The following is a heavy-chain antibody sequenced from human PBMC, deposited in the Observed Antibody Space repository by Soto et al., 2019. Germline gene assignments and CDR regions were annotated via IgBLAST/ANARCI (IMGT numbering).Heavy chain of an antibody. Sequence: QVQLVQSGAEVKKPGASVNVSCRASGYTFTDYFLHWVRQAHGHGLEWMGWINPNSGSTNFAPKFQGLVTMTRDASISTVYLVLNRLTSDDTAVYFCARVTATSPDAWLDPWGQGTLVTVSS. CDR1: GYTFTDYF. CDR3: ARVTATSPDAWLDP. J-gene: IGHJ5*02. D-gene: IGHD4-4*01. V-gene: IGHV1-2*04. CDR2: INPNSGST.